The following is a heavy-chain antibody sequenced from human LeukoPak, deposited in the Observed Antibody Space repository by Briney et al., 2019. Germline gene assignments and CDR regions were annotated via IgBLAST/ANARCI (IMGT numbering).Heavy chain of an antibody. CDR3: YCRDDLPA. J-gene: IGHJ5*02. D-gene: IGHD5-24*01. V-gene: IGHV3-64D*06. Sequence: GGSLRLSCSASGFTVTHYAMHWVRQAPGKGLEYVSAVVANGRTTYYADSVKGRFTISRDDSTSTPYLHMSSLRPEATAIYYCYCRDDLPAWGQGTLVTISS. CDR1: GFTVTHYA. CDR2: VVANGRTT.